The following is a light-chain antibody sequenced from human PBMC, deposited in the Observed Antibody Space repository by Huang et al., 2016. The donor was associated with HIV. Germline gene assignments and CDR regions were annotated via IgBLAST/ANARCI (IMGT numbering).Light chain of an antibody. Sequence: EIVMTQSPLSLPVTPGESASISCRSSQSLLYSNGYNYLDWYVQTPGQSPQLLNYLGFMRASGGPDRFSGSGSGTDFTLEISRVEAEDVGGYYCRQALQRNTFGQGTKLEIK. CDR2: LGF. CDR1: QSLLYSNGYNY. J-gene: IGKJ2*01. V-gene: IGKV2-28*01. CDR3: RQALQRNT.